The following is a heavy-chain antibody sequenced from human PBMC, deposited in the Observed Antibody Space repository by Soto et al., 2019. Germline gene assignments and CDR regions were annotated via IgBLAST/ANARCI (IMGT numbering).Heavy chain of an antibody. V-gene: IGHV3-23*01. CDR2: IVARGINT. D-gene: IGHD6-13*01. CDR3: AKDLRGPEAGTWYFDL. CDR1: GLTFNIYT. J-gene: IGHJ2*01. Sequence: EVQLLESGGGLVQPGGSLRLACEASGLTFNIYTMGWVRQAPGKGLEWVSAIVARGINTYYADSVKGRFTISRDNSKDTFYLQMNSLRAEDTAVYYCAKDLRGPEAGTWYFDLWGRGTLVAVSS.